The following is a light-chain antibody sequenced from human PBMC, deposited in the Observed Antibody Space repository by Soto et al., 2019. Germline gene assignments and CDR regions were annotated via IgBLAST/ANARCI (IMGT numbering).Light chain of an antibody. Sequence: DIQMTHSPSSLSASVGDRVTITCRASQSISTYLNWYQQTPGKAPKLLIYAASSLQSGVPSRFSGSGSGTDFTLTISSLHPEDSATYYCQQSYSTPPTFGQGTKVDIK. J-gene: IGKJ1*01. CDR2: AAS. V-gene: IGKV1-39*01. CDR3: QQSYSTPPT. CDR1: QSISTY.